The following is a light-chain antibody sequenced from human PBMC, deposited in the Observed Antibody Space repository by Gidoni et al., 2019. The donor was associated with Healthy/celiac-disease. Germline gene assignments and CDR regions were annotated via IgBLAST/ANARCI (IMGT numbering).Light chain of an antibody. CDR1: QSVSSN. J-gene: IGKJ3*01. Sequence: DIVMTQSPATLSVSPGERATLSCRASQSVSSNLAWYQQKPGQAPRLLIYGASTRATGIPGRVRGRGAGTECTLTISSRQSEDFAVYYCQQYNNWPFTFGPXTKVDIK. V-gene: IGKV3-15*01. CDR2: GAS. CDR3: QQYNNWPFT.